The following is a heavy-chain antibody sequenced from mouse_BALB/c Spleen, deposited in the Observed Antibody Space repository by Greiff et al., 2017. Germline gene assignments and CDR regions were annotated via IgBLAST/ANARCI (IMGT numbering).Heavy chain of an antibody. CDR3: ARGGTTVVEEFDY. CDR1: GFTFSSFG. D-gene: IGHD1-1*01. V-gene: IGHV5-17*02. CDR2: ISSGSSTI. J-gene: IGHJ2*01. Sequence: EVKLQESGGGLVQPGGSRKLSCAASGFTFSSFGMHWVRQAPEKGLEWVAYISSGSSTIYYADTVKGRFTISRDNPKNTLFLQMTSLRSEDTAMYYCARGGTTVVEEFDYWGQGTTLTVSS.